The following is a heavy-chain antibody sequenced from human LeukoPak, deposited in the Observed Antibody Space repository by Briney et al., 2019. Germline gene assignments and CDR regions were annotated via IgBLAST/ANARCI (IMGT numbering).Heavy chain of an antibody. CDR3: ARKEWELHGWFDP. CDR1: GDSISSSGYY. CDR2: IYYSGST. D-gene: IGHD1-26*01. Sequence: SETLSLTCTVSGDSISSSGYYWGWLRQPPGKGLEWIGSIYYSGSTYYNPSLKSRVTISVDTSKNQFSLKLSSVTAADTAVYYCARKEWELHGWFDPWGQGTLVTVSS. J-gene: IGHJ5*02. V-gene: IGHV4-39*07.